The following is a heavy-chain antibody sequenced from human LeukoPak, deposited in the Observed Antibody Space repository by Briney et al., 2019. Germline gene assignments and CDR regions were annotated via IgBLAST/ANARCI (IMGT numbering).Heavy chain of an antibody. Sequence: SVKVSCKASGGTFSSYAISWVRQAPGQGLEWMEGIIPIFGTANYAQKFQGRVTITADESTSTAYMELSSLRSEDTAVYYCARDGAVNDAFDIWGQGTMVTVSS. J-gene: IGHJ3*02. CDR2: IIPIFGTA. V-gene: IGHV1-69*13. CDR1: GGTFSSYA. CDR3: ARDGAVNDAFDI.